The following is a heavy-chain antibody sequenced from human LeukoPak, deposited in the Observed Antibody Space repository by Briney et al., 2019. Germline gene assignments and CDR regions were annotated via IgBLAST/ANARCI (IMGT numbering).Heavy chain of an antibody. J-gene: IGHJ6*02. D-gene: IGHD3-22*01. CDR1: GLTVSSNY. CDR2: FYSGGAT. Sequence: GGSLRLSCAASGLTVSSNYMSWVRQAPGKGLEWVSVFYSGGATYYADSVKGRFTISRDNSKNTLYLQMNSLRAEDTAVYYCASSGYSYYYYGMDVWGQGTTVTVSS. V-gene: IGHV3-66*01. CDR3: ASSGYSYYYYGMDV.